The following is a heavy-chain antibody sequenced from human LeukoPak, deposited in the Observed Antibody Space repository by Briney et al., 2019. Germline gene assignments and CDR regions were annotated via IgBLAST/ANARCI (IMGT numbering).Heavy chain of an antibody. CDR1: GFTFGDYA. CDR2: ISANGGST. V-gene: IGHV3-23*01. D-gene: IGHD5-12*01. CDR3: ARKALGYRLAYGDY. J-gene: IGHJ4*02. Sequence: PGGSLRLSCTASGFTFGDYAMSWVRQAPGKGLEWVSAISANGGSTFYADSVKGRFTVSRDGSKDTLYLQMNSLRAEDTAVYFCARKALGYRLAYGDYWGQGTLVTVSS.